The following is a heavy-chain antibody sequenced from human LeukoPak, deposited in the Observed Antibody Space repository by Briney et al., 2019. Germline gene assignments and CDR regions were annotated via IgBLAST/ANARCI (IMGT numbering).Heavy chain of an antibody. CDR1: GFTFSSYA. CDR2: ISYDGSNK. CDR3: ARTNYDFWSGYYDLDY. J-gene: IGHJ4*02. Sequence: GGSLRLSCAASGFTFSSYAMRWVRQAPGKGLEWVAVISYDGSNKYYADSVKGRFTISRDNSKNTLYLQMNSLRAEDTAVYYCARTNYDFWSGYYDLDYWGQGTLVTVSS. D-gene: IGHD3-3*01. V-gene: IGHV3-30-3*01.